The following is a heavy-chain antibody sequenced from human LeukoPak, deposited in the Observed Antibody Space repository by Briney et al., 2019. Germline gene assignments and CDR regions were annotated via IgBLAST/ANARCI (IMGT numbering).Heavy chain of an antibody. V-gene: IGHV4-39*02. CDR2: IFYTGGT. D-gene: IGHD3-10*01. CDR1: GDSITSSSYY. J-gene: IGHJ4*02. CDR3: AREGGGGVRGVIPEPPFLFDY. Sequence: PSETLSLTCSVSGDSITSSSYYWGWIRQAPEKGLEWIGSIFYTGGTHYRPSLKNRVTMYVDTSKNQFSLKLSSVTAADTAVYYCAREGGGGVRGVIPEPPFLFDYWGQGTLVTVSS.